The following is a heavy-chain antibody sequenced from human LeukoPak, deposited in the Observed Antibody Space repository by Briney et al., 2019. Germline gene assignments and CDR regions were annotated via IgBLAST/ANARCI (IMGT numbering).Heavy chain of an antibody. J-gene: IGHJ4*02. Sequence: GRSLRLSCAASGFTFSSYAMHWVRQAPGKGLEWLSYTTAGGDSRSHADSVKGRFTISRDNAKNSLYLQMNGLRAEDTAVYYCARDKDWAFDYWGQGILVTVSS. V-gene: IGHV3-48*01. CDR3: ARDKDWAFDY. CDR1: GFTFSSYA. D-gene: IGHD3-9*01. CDR2: TTAGGDSR.